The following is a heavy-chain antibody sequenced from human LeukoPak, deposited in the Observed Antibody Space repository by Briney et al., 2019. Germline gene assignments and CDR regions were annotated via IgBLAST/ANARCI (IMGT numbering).Heavy chain of an antibody. CDR3: ARDHDYAFDN. V-gene: IGHV3-48*01. D-gene: IGHD4-17*01. J-gene: IGHJ4*02. Sequence: GGSLRLSCTASGFPFIEYSMNWVRQLPGKGLEWIAYIGIDSGNTKYADSVRGRFTISADKTKNSLYVQMNSLRVEDTAVYYCARDHDYAFDNWGQGTLVYVAS. CDR2: IGIDSGNT. CDR1: GFPFIEYS.